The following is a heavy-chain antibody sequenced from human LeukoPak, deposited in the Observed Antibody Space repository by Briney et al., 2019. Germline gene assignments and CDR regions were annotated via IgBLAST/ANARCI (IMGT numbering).Heavy chain of an antibody. CDR1: GYTFTSYV. J-gene: IGHJ6*02. CDR2: MNPNSGNT. V-gene: IGHV1-8*01. CDR3: ASYHYYGSGSYSLPIYYYYGMDV. D-gene: IGHD3-10*01. Sequence: ASVKVSCKASGYTFTSYVINWVRQATGQGLEWMGWMNPNSGNTGYAQKFQGRVTMTRNTSISTAYMELSSLRSEDTAVYYCASYHYYGSGSYSLPIYYYYGMDVWGQGTTVTVSS.